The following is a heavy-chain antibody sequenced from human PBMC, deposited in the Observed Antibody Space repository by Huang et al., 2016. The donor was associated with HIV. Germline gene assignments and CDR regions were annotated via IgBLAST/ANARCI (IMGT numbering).Heavy chain of an antibody. V-gene: IGHV4-39*02. Sequence: QLQLQESGPGLVKPSETLSLTCTVSGGSIRSDNYYWGWIRQPPGKGLEWIGSMYYSGRTYYNPSLKRRVTITVDTSKNHFSLRRRSVTAADTAVYYCARLPGSITMIRGVITDPYWGQGTLVTVSS. D-gene: IGHD3-10*01. CDR1: GGSIRSDNYY. CDR3: ARLPGSITMIRGVITDPY. J-gene: IGHJ4*02. CDR2: MYYSGRT.